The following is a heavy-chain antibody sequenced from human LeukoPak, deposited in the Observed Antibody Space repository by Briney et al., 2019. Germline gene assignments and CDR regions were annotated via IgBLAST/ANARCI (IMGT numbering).Heavy chain of an antibody. CDR2: INPNSGGT. CDR1: GYTFTGYF. D-gene: IGHD4-11*01. Sequence: ASVKVSCKASGYTFTGYFIHWVRQAPGQGLEWMGWINPNSGGTNYAQKFQGRVTMTRDTSISTAYMELGRLRSDDTAVYYCARDKDDYGNLSFDYWGQGTLVTVSS. V-gene: IGHV1-2*02. J-gene: IGHJ4*02. CDR3: ARDKDDYGNLSFDY.